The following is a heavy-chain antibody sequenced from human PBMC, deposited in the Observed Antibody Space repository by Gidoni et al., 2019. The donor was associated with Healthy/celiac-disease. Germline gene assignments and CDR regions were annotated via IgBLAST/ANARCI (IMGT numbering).Heavy chain of an antibody. D-gene: IGHD3-22*01. CDR2: ISYAGSNK. CDR3: AGDFYYYDSSGSQGY. Sequence: QVKLVESGGGVVQHGRALRLSCAASGCAVRSYAMHWVRQAPGKWLECVAVISYAGSNKYSADSVKVRFTNSSDNSKNTLYLQMTSLRAEDTAVYYCAGDFYYYDSSGSQGYWGQGTLVTVSS. CDR1: GCAVRSYA. V-gene: IGHV3-30-3*01. J-gene: IGHJ4*02.